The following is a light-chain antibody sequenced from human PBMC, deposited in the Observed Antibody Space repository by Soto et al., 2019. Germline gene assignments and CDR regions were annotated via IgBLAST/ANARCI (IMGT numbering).Light chain of an antibody. J-gene: IGLJ2*01. V-gene: IGLV8-61*01. Sequence: QTVVTQEPSFSVSPGGTVTLTCGLNSGSVSTSYYPSWYQQTPGQAPRTLIYSTSTRSSGVPDRFSGSILGNKAALTITGAQADDESDYYCVLYMGSGIGVFGGGTKLTVL. CDR3: VLYMGSGIGV. CDR2: STS. CDR1: SGSVSTSYY.